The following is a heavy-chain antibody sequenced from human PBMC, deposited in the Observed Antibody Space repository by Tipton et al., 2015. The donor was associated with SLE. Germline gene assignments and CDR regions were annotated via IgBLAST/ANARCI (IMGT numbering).Heavy chain of an antibody. CDR3: ARSGDYSGIYYYGFDV. Sequence: TLSLTCTVSGGSIRSSTYYWGWIRQSPGKGLEWIGYKHDNGRTYYKPSLKSRVTVSLDTSKNQFSLRLTSVTAADTAVYYCARSGDYSGIYYYGFDVWGQGTTVTVSS. J-gene: IGHJ6*02. CDR1: GGSIRSSTYY. D-gene: IGHD4-11*01. CDR2: KHDNGRT. V-gene: IGHV4-39*07.